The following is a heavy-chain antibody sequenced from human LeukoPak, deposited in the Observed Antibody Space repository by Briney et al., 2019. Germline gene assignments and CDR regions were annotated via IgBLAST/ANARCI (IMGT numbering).Heavy chain of an antibody. Sequence: ASVKVSCKASGYTFTGYYMHWVRQAPGQGLEWMGRVNPNSGGTNFAQKFQGRVTMTRDTSIGTAYMELSSLRSDDTAVYYCARSFVDTAMVTWDNWFDPWGQGTLVTVSS. CDR1: GYTFTGYY. CDR2: VNPNSGGT. CDR3: ARSFVDTAMVTWDNWFDP. V-gene: IGHV1-2*02. D-gene: IGHD5-18*01. J-gene: IGHJ5*02.